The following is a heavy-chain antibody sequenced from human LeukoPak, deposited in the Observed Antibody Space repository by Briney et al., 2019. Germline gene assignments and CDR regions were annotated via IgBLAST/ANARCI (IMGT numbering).Heavy chain of an antibody. D-gene: IGHD3-22*01. V-gene: IGHV3-30*02. J-gene: IGHJ4*02. CDR2: IRYGGSNK. Sequence: GGSLRLSCAASGFTFSSYGMHWVRQAPGKGLEWVAFIRYGGSNKYYADSVKGRFTISRDNSKNTLYLQMNSLRAEDTAVYYCAKAHYYDSSGYYYFDYWGQGTLVTVSS. CDR1: GFTFSSYG. CDR3: AKAHYYDSSGYYYFDY.